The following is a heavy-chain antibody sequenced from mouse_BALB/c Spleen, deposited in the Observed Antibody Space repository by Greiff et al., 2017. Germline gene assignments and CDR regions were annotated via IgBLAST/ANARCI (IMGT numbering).Heavy chain of an antibody. CDR3: ATSPYHYGSSAWFAY. D-gene: IGHD1-1*01. CDR2: ISYDGSN. V-gene: IGHV3-6*02. J-gene: IGHJ3*01. Sequence: EVQLQESGPGLVKPSQSLSLTCSVTGYSITSGYYWNWIRQFPGNKLEWMGYISYDGSNNYNPSLKNRISITRDTSKNQFFLKLNSVTTEDTATYYCATSPYHYGSSAWFAYWGQGTLVTVSA. CDR1: GYSITSGYY.